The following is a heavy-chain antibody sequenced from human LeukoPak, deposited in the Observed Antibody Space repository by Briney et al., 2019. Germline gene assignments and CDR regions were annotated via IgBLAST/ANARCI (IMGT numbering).Heavy chain of an antibody. V-gene: IGHV4-61*01. J-gene: IGHJ4*02. CDR2: IYYSGST. D-gene: IGHD2-21*02. CDR1: GGSFSSGSYY. Sequence: SETLSLTCTVSGGSFSSGSYYWSWLRQPPGTGLEWVGYIYYSGSTNYNPSRKSRVTISVDTSKNQFSLKLSSVTAADTALYYCATEIYCGGDCYSDYWGQGTLVTVSS. CDR3: ATEIYCGGDCYSDY.